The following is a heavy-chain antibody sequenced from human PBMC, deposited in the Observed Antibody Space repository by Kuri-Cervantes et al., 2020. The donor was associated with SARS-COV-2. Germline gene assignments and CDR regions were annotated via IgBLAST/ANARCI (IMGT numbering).Heavy chain of an antibody. Sequence: SETLSLTCTVSGGSISSSNWWSWVRQPPGKGLEWIGEIYHSGSTNYNPSLKSRVTISVDKSKNQFSLKLSSVTAADTAVYYCAKTPGYSHGALYFDYWGQGTLVTVSS. J-gene: IGHJ4*02. V-gene: IGHV4-4*02. CDR3: AKTPGYSHGALYFDY. D-gene: IGHD5-18*01. CDR2: IYHSGST. CDR1: GGSISSSNW.